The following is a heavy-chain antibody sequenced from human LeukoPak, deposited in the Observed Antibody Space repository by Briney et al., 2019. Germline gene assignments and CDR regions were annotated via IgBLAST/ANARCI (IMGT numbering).Heavy chain of an antibody. J-gene: IGHJ4*02. Sequence: PGGSLRLSCAASGFTFSSDSMNWLRQAPGKGLEWVSSISSTSGFISYADSVKGRFTISRDNAKSSLYLQMNSLRAEDTALYYCARVHSGYGPDYIDHWGQGTPVTVSS. CDR1: GFTFSSDS. V-gene: IGHV3-21*06. CDR2: ISSTSGFI. D-gene: IGHD5-12*01. CDR3: ARVHSGYGPDYIDH.